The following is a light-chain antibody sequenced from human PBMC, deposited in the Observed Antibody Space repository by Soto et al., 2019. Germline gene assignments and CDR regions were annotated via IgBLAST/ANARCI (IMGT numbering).Light chain of an antibody. Sequence: TQSPGTLSLSPGESATLSCRASQTVSITYLTCYQQKPGQAPRLVIYGASARATGIPARFSGSGSETEFTLTISSLQAEDFGVYYCQQYNDWPPELTFGGGTKVE. CDR1: QTVSITY. J-gene: IGKJ4*01. CDR2: GAS. CDR3: QQYNDWPPELT. V-gene: IGKV3-15*01.